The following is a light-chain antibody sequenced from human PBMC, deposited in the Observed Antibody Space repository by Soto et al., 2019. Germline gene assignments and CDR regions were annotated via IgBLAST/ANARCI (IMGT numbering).Light chain of an antibody. CDR2: YDD. CDR3: AAWDDSLNVYV. V-gene: IGLV1-36*01. J-gene: IGLJ1*01. CDR1: NSNIGNNG. Sequence: QPVLTQPPSVSEAPRQRVTISCSGSNSNIGNNGVNWYQQLPGKAPKLLIFYDDLLPSGVSDRFSASKSGTSASLAISRLQSEDEADYYCAAWDDSLNVYVFGTGTKVTVL.